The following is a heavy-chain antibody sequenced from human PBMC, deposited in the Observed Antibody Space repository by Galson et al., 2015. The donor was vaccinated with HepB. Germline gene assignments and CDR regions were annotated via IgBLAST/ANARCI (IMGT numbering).Heavy chain of an antibody. Sequence: SLRLSGAASGFTVSNTHMSWARQAPGKGLEWVSLIYNDGRTWYGDSVRGRFTISRHGSENTLYLQMNSLRTGDKAVYYCARSVYQGGDCHGYFDYWGQGTLVTVSS. CDR2: IYNDGRT. J-gene: IGHJ4*02. CDR3: ARSVYQGGDCHGYFDY. CDR1: GFTVSNTH. V-gene: IGHV3-53*04. D-gene: IGHD2-21*02.